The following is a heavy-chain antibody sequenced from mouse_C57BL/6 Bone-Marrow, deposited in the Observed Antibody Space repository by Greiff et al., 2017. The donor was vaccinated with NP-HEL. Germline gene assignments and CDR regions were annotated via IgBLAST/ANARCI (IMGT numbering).Heavy chain of an antibody. CDR1: GYTFTDYY. CDR2: IYPGSGNT. CDR3: ARGGDGSSSHYYAMDY. V-gene: IGHV1-76*01. J-gene: IGHJ4*01. D-gene: IGHD1-1*01. Sequence: QVQLQQSGAELVRPGASVKLSCKASGYTFTDYYINWVKQRPGQGLEWIARIYPGSGNTYYNEKFKGKATLTAEKSSSTAYMQLSSLTSEDSAVYFCARGGDGSSSHYYAMDYWGQGTSVTVSS.